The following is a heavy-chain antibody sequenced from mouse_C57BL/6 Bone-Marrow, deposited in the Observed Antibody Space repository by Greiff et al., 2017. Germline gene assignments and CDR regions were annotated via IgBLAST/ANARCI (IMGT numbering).Heavy chain of an antibody. V-gene: IGHV15-2*01. D-gene: IGHD2-1*01. CDR3: ARPAQYGNYWYFDV. Sequence: VQLQQSGSELRSPGSSVKLSCKDFDSEVFPIAYMSWVRQKPGHGFEWIGGILPSIGRTIYGEKFEDKATSDADTLSNTAYLELNSLTSEDSAIYYCARPAQYGNYWYFDVWAQGPRSPSPQ. J-gene: IGHJ1*03. CDR2: ILPSIGRT. CDR1: DSEVFPIAY.